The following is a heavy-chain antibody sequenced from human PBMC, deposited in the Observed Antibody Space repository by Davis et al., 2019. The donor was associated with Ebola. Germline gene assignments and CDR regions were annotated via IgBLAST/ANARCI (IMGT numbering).Heavy chain of an antibody. CDR3: ARDRELGGFCSGGTCFTLESYYYHYGMDV. Sequence: GESLKISCAASGFTFSSYSMNWVRQAPGKGLEWVSSISSSSSSIYYADSVKGRFTISRDNAKNSLYLQMKSLRAEDTAVYYCARDRELGGFCSGGTCFTLESYYYHYGMDVWGKGTTVTVSS. V-gene: IGHV3-21*01. CDR2: ISSSSSSI. CDR1: GFTFSSYS. D-gene: IGHD2-15*01. J-gene: IGHJ6*04.